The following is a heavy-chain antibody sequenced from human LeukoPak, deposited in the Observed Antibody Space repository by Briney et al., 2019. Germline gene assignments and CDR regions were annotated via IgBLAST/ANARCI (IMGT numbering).Heavy chain of an antibody. D-gene: IGHD5-24*01. J-gene: IGHJ4*02. CDR1: GFTFSSLW. CDR2: LNTDGSYT. Sequence: GGSLRLSCAASGFTFSSLWMHWVRQAPGKGLAWVSRLNTDGSYTSYADSVKGRFTISRDNAKNTLYLHMNSLRAEDTAVYYCARGINGPVDWGQGTLVTVSS. V-gene: IGHV3-74*01. CDR3: ARGINGPVD.